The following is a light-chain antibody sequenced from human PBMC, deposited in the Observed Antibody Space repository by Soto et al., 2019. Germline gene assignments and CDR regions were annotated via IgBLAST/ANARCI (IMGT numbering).Light chain of an antibody. J-gene: IGLJ1*01. CDR2: DVS. Sequence: QSVLTQPASVSGSPGQSITISCTGTSGDVGGYNYVSWYQQHPGKAPKLMIYDVSNRPSGVSNRFSGSKSGNTASLTISGLQAEDEADYYCISYTSSSTLYVFGTGTKVTVL. CDR3: ISYTSSSTLYV. CDR1: SGDVGGYNY. V-gene: IGLV2-14*01.